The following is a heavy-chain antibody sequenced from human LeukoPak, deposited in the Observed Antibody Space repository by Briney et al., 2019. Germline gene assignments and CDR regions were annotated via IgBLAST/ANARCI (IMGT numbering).Heavy chain of an antibody. V-gene: IGHV5-51*01. CDR1: GYSFTSYW. CDR2: IYPGDSDT. J-gene: IGHJ4*02. D-gene: IGHD3-22*01. CDR3: AGGGDSSGYYDYGRFDY. Sequence: GASLKISCKGSGYSFTSYWIGWVRQMPGKGLEWMGIIYPGDSDTRYSPSFQGQVTISADKSISTAYLQWSSLKASDTAMYYCAGGGDSSGYYDYGRFDYWGQGTLVTVSS.